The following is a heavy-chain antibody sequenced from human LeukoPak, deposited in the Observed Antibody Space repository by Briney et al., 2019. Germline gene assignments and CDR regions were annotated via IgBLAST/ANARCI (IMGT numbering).Heavy chain of an antibody. CDR2: ISYDGSRK. V-gene: IGHV3-30-3*01. CDR1: GFSLRNYA. Sequence: QTGGSLRLSCAASGFSLRNYAFYWVRQAPGKGLEWVAAISYDGSRKYFAESLKGRFTISRDNSENTVYLQMNTLSAEDTAVYYCARALYGATSFYYMDVWGQGTLVTVSS. CDR3: ARALYGATSFYYMDV. J-gene: IGHJ4*02. D-gene: IGHD4-17*01.